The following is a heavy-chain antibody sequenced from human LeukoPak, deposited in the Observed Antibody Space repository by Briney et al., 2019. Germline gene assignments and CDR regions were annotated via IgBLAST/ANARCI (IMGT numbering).Heavy chain of an antibody. Sequence: PSETLSLTCAVSGGSLSSGGYSWSWIRQPPGKGLEWVGYIYHSGSTYYNPSLKSRVTISVDRSKNQFSLKLSSVTAADTAVYYCARGTYYYDSSGYYFDYWGQGTLVTVSS. D-gene: IGHD3-22*01. CDR1: GGSLSSGGYS. V-gene: IGHV4-30-2*01. J-gene: IGHJ4*02. CDR3: ARGTYYYDSSGYYFDY. CDR2: IYHSGST.